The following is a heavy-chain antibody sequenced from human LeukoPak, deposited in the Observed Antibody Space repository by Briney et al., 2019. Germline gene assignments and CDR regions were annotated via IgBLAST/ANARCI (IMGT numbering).Heavy chain of an antibody. V-gene: IGHV3-23*01. D-gene: IGHD3-9*01. CDR1: GFTFSSYA. Sequence: GASLRPSCAASGFTFSSYAMSWVRQAPGKGLEWVSAISGSGGSTYYADSVKGRFTISRDNSKNTLYLQMNCLRAEDTAVYYCAKDSAPYYDILTGYSLFDYWGQGTLVTVSS. CDR2: ISGSGGST. CDR3: AKDSAPYYDILTGYSLFDY. J-gene: IGHJ4*02.